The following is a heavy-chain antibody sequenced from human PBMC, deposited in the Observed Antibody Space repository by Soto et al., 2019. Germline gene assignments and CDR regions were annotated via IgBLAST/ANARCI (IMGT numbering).Heavy chain of an antibody. Sequence: SETLSLTCAVYGGSFSGYDWTWIRQPPGTGLEWIGEINHSGSTNYNPSLKSRVTISVDTSKNQFSLKLNSVTAADTAVYYCARDLWGYCGADCYPLDVWGQGTTVT. V-gene: IGHV4-34*01. J-gene: IGHJ6*02. CDR2: INHSGST. CDR1: GGSFSGYD. CDR3: ARDLWGYCGADCYPLDV. D-gene: IGHD2-21*02.